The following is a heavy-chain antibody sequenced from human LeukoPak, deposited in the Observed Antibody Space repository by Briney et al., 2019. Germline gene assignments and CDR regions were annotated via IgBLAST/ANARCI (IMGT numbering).Heavy chain of an antibody. V-gene: IGHV3-7*05. CDR1: GFTFSNYW. CDR3: ARDCGSDCSQAFDI. J-gene: IGHJ3*02. Sequence: GGSLRLSCAASGFTFSNYWMSWVRQAPGKGLEWVADIKQDGTQKYYVDSVEGRFTISRDNAKNSLYLQMNSLRVEDTAVYYCARDCGSDCSQAFDIWGQGTKVTVSS. CDR2: IKQDGTQK. D-gene: IGHD2-21*02.